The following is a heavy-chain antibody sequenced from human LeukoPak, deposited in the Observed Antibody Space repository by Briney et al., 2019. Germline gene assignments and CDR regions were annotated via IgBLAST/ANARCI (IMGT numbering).Heavy chain of an antibody. CDR3: ARGRFFYGWGIDV. CDR1: GFTFSDFG. V-gene: IGHV3-7*01. J-gene: IGHJ6*02. D-gene: IGHD3-10*01. CDR2: IKGDETEK. Sequence: GGSLRLSCAASGFTFSDFGMNWVRQAPGKGLEWVAFIKGDETEKHYVDSLKGRFTISRDNAENSLSLQMNSLTVEDTAVHFCARGRFFYGWGIDVWGQGTTVTVSS.